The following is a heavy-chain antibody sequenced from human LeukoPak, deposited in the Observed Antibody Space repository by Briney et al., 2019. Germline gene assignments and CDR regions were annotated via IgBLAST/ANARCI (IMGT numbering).Heavy chain of an antibody. CDR1: GFTFSSYA. V-gene: IGHV3-23*01. J-gene: IGHJ4*02. Sequence: SGGSLRLSCAASGFTFSSYAMSWVRQAPGKGLEWVSAISGSGGSTYYADSVKGRFTISRDNSKNTLYLQMNSLRAEDTAVYYCARDNPTYYDFWSGYYLDYWGQGTLVTVSS. CDR2: ISGSGGST. D-gene: IGHD3-3*01. CDR3: ARDNPTYYDFWSGYYLDY.